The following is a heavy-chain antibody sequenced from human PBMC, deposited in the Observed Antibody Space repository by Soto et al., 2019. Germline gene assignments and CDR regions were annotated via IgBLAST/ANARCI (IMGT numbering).Heavy chain of an antibody. D-gene: IGHD3-10*01. Sequence: EVLLLESGGGLVQPGGSLRLSCAASGFTFSFYGMSWVRQAPGKGLDWVSTISGSGDTTYYADSVRGRFTISRDNSKNTLYVQMNSLRGDDTAVYYCAKSGPYYFDYWGQGTLVTVSS. J-gene: IGHJ4*02. CDR3: AKSGPYYFDY. CDR2: ISGSGDTT. CDR1: GFTFSFYG. V-gene: IGHV3-23*01.